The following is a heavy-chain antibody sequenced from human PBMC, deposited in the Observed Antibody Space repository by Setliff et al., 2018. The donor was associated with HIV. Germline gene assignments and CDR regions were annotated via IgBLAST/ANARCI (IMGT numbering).Heavy chain of an antibody. J-gene: IGHJ4*02. Sequence: SETLSLTCTVSGGSFSSSTYSWGWIRQPPGMGLEWIGSIHSSGTTYYNPSLKSRVAISVDTSRSQFSLRVSSVTAADTALYYCARATGPRFYFDYWGQGTLVTVSS. V-gene: IGHV4-39*01. CDR2: IHSSGTT. CDR1: GGSFSSSTYS. CDR3: ARATGPRFYFDY. D-gene: IGHD3-16*01.